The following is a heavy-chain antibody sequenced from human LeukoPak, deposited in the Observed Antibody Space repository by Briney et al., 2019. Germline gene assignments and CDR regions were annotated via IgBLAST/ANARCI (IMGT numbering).Heavy chain of an antibody. CDR3: AKGAYYDFWSGYSG. D-gene: IGHD3-3*01. J-gene: IGHJ4*02. CDR1: GFTFDDYA. Sequence: SGRSLRLSCAASGFTFDDYAMHWVRQAPGKGLEWVSGISWDSGKKDYADSVKGRFTISRDNAKNSLYLQMNRLRAEDTALYYCAKGAYYDFWSGYSGWGQGTLVTVSS. CDR2: ISWDSGKK. V-gene: IGHV3-9*01.